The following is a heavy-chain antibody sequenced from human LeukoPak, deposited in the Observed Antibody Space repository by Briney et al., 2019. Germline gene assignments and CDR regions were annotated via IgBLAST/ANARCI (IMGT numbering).Heavy chain of an antibody. J-gene: IGHJ4*02. V-gene: IGHV4-39*01. CDR2: IYYNGNT. CDR1: GGSIISSSSY. CDR3: ASTHVGRYYTTFDC. Sequence: SETLSLTCTVSGGSIISSSSYWGWIRQPPKKGLEWIGAIYYNGNTYYNRSLRSRVTMSVDTSKNQFSLKLNSVTAADTAVYYCASTHVGRYYTTFDCWGQGALVTVSS. D-gene: IGHD3-10*01.